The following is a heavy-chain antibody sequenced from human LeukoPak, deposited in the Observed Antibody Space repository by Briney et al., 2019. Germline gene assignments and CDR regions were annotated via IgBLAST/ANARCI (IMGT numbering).Heavy chain of an antibody. CDR1: GYTFTGYY. V-gene: IGHV1-2*02. CDR3: ARVQQLDLNWFDP. CDR2: INPNSGGT. Sequence: GASVKVSCKASGYTFTGYYMHWVRQAPGQGLEWMGWINPNSGGTNYAQKFQGRVTMTRDTSTSTAYMELRSLRSDDTAVYYCARVQQLDLNWFDPWGQGTLVTVSS. D-gene: IGHD6-13*01. J-gene: IGHJ5*02.